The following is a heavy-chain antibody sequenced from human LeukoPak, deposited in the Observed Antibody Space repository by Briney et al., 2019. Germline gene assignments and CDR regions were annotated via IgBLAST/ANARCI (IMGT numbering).Heavy chain of an antibody. J-gene: IGHJ4*02. CDR3: ARDLPYYYDSSGYYYVLSQYYFDY. CDR1: GYTFSSYG. D-gene: IGHD3-22*01. V-gene: IGHV1-18*01. Sequence: ASVKVSCKASGYTFSSYGMTWVRQAPGQGLEWMGWINGYNGNTNYAQKLQGRVTMTTDTSTSTAYMELRSLRSDDTAVYYCARDLPYYYDSSGYYYVLSQYYFDYWGQGTLVTVSS. CDR2: INGYNGNT.